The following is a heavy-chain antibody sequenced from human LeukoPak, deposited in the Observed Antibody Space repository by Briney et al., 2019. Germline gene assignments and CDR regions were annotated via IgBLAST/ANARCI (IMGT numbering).Heavy chain of an antibody. D-gene: IGHD2-2*01. CDR3: ARAGAMYYFDF. J-gene: IGHJ4*02. CDR2: IYSGGST. Sequence: PGGSLRLSCAASGFTVSSNYMSWVRQAPGKGLEWVSVIYSGGSTYYADSVKGRFTISRDNSKNILYLQMNSLRAEDTALYYCARAGAMYYFDFWGQGTLVTVSS. V-gene: IGHV3-53*01. CDR1: GFTVSSNY.